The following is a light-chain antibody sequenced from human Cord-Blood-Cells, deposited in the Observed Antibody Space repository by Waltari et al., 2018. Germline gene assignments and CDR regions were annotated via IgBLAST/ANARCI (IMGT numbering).Light chain of an antibody. V-gene: IGLV2-14*01. CDR3: SSYTSSSTLV. J-gene: IGLJ3*02. CDR1: SSDVGGYNY. Sequence: QSALTQPASVSGSPGQSITISCTGTSSDVGGYNYVSWYQQHPGKAPKLMIYEVSNRPSGVSYRFSDSKSSNTASLTSSGLQAEDEADYYCSSYTSSSTLVFGGGTKLTVL. CDR2: EVS.